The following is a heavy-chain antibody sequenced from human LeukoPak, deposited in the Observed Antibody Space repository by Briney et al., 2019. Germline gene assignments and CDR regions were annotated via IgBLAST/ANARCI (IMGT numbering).Heavy chain of an antibody. J-gene: IGHJ4*02. D-gene: IGHD4-11*01. CDR2: ISYDGSNK. CDR1: GFTFTSYG. CDR3: AKAARVHYRFDY. Sequence: GGSLRLSCAASGFTFTSYGMHWVRQAPGKGLEWVAVISYDGSNKYYADSVKGRFTISRNNSKNTLYLQMNSLRAEDTALYYCAKAARVHYRFDYWGQGTLVTVSS. V-gene: IGHV3-30*18.